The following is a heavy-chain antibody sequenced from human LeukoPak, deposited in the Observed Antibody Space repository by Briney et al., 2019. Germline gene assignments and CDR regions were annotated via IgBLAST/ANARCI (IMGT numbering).Heavy chain of an antibody. CDR3: ARDTLGEGEDANYAVYYFDY. D-gene: IGHD4/OR15-4a*01. CDR1: GFTFSSFG. Sequence: GRSLRLSCAASGFTFSSFGMHWVRQAPGKGLEWVANIKQDGNEKYYVDSVKGRFTISRDNAKNSLDLQMNSLRAEDTAIYYCARDTLGEGEDANYAVYYFDYWGQGTLVTVSS. CDR2: IKQDGNEK. V-gene: IGHV3-7*01. J-gene: IGHJ4*02.